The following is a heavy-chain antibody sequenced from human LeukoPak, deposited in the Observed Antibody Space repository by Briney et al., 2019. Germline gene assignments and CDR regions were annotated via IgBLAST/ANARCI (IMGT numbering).Heavy chain of an antibody. V-gene: IGHV1-69*05. J-gene: IGHJ3*02. CDR2: IIPIFGTA. D-gene: IGHD6-13*01. CDR1: GYTFTSYG. Sequence: ASVKVSCKASGYTFTSYGISWVRQAPGQGLEWMGGIIPIFGTANYAQKFQGRVTITTDESTSTAYMELSSLRSEDTAVYYCARVAAGKEWRAFDIWGQGTMATVSS. CDR3: ARVAAGKEWRAFDI.